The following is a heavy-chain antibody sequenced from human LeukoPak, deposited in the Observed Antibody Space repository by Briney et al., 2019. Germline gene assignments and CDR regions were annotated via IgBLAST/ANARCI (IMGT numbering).Heavy chain of an antibody. Sequence: GGSLRLSCAASGFTVSRYDMRWVRQATGKGLEWVSSFGIVGDTYYPGSVKGRFTMSRENASNTVHLQMNSLRDGDTAVYYCVRDHYGMDVWGQGTTVTVSS. V-gene: IGHV3-13*01. CDR3: VRDHYGMDV. CDR2: FGIVGDT. J-gene: IGHJ6*02. D-gene: IGHD3-10*01. CDR1: GFTVSRYD.